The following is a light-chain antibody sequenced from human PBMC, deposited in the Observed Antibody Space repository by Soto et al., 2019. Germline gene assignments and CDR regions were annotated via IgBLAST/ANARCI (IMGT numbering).Light chain of an antibody. CDR3: HQYGSSPLT. CDR1: QSVSGTS. Sequence: EIVLTQSPGPLSLSPGERATLSCRASQSVSGTSLAWYQQRPGQAPRLLFYGASRRATGIPDRFSGSGSGTDFTLTISRVEPEDCSVYYCHQYGSSPLTFGGGTKVEIK. CDR2: GAS. J-gene: IGKJ4*01. V-gene: IGKV3-20*01.